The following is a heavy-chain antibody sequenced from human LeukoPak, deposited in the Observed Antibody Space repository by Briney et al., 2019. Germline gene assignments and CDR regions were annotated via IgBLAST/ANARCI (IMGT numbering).Heavy chain of an antibody. CDR3: ARLDQEMAAPEDY. V-gene: IGHV1-24*01. Sequence: VASVKVSCKVSGYTLIELSMHWVQQAPGKGLEWMGGFDPEDGETIYAQKFQGRVTMTEDTSTDTAYMELSSLRSEDTAVYYCARLDQEMAAPEDYWGQGTLVTVSS. CDR2: FDPEDGET. J-gene: IGHJ4*02. CDR1: GYTLIELS. D-gene: IGHD5-24*01.